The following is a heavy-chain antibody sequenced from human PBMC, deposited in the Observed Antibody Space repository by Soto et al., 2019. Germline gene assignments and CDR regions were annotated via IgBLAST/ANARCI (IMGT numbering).Heavy chain of an antibody. CDR2: INPNSGGT. V-gene: IGHV1-2*04. CDR1: GYTFTGYY. J-gene: IGHJ6*02. D-gene: IGHD1-26*01. CDR3: ARAGFDSLGNYYGMDV. Sequence: ASVKVSCKASGYTFTGYYMHWVRQAPGQGLEWMGWINPNSGGTNYAQKFQGWVTMTRDTSISTAYMELSRLRSDDTAVYYCARAGFDSLGNYYGMDVWGQGTTVTVSS.